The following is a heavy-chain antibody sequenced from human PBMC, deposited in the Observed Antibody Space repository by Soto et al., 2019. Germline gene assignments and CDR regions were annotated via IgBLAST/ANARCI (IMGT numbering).Heavy chain of an antibody. V-gene: IGHV3-73*02. J-gene: IGHJ4*02. D-gene: IGHD5-18*01. CDR3: TSRRDWTAVDPLDY. Sequence: EVQLVESGGGLVQPGGSLKLSCAASGFTFSDSAMHWVRQASGKGLEWVGRIRNKGNNYATAYTASVKGRFTISRDDSNNTVYLQMNSLKIDDTAMYYCTSRRDWTAVDPLDYWGLGTLVTVSS. CDR1: GFTFSDSA. CDR2: IRNKGNNYAT.